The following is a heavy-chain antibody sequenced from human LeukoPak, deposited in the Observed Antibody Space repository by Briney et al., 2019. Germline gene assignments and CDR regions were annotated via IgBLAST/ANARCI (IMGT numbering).Heavy chain of an antibody. J-gene: IGHJ4*02. CDR3: AKGVQRGYSYGLPFDY. CDR2: ISGSGGST. D-gene: IGHD5-18*01. Sequence: GGSLRLSCAASGFTFSSYAMSWVRQAPGKGLEWVSAISGSGGSTYYADSVKGRFTISRDNSKNTLYLQMNSLRAEDTAVYYCAKGVQRGYSYGLPFDYWGQGTLVTVSS. V-gene: IGHV3-23*01. CDR1: GFTFSSYA.